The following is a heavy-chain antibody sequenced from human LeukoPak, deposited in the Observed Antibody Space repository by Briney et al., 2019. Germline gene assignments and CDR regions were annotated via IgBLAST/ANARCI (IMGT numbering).Heavy chain of an antibody. J-gene: IGHJ3*02. CDR3: ARLHDFWSGSYAFDI. V-gene: IGHV4-59*01. D-gene: IGHD3-3*01. CDR2: IYFSGTT. Sequence: SETLSLTRAVSGGSISYDYWSWIRQPPGKGLEWIGYIYFSGTTDYNPSLKSRVTISVDTSKNQFSLKLSSVTAADTAVYYCARLHDFWSGSYAFDIWGQGTMVTVSS. CDR1: GGSISYDY.